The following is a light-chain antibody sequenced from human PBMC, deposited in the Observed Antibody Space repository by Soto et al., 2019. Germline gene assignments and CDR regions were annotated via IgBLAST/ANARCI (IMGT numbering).Light chain of an antibody. CDR3: CSYAGSYYV. Sequence: QSALTQPRSMSGSPGQSVTISCTGTSSDIGGYNYVSWYQQHPDKAPKVMIYDVTKRPSGVPDRFSGSKSGTTASLTISGLQAEDEADYYCCSYAGSYYVFVTGTKLTVL. CDR1: SSDIGGYNY. V-gene: IGLV2-11*01. J-gene: IGLJ1*01. CDR2: DVT.